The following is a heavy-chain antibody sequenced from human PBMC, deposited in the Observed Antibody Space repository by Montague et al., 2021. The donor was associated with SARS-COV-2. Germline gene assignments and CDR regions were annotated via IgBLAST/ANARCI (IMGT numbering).Heavy chain of an antibody. D-gene: IGHD6-19*01. J-gene: IGHJ4*02. CDR3: ARDRSWLILGELDY. V-gene: IGHV3-30*04. Sequence: SLRLSCAASGFTFGSYAMHWVRQAPGKGLEWVAVISDDGSKKYYVDSVKGRFTISRDNSKNTLYLQMNSLRTEGTAVYYCARDRSWLILGELDYWGQGTLVTVPS. CDR1: GFTFGSYA. CDR2: ISDDGSKK.